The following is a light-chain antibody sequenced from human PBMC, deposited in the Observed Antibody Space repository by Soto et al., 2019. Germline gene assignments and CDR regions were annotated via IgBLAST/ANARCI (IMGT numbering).Light chain of an antibody. J-gene: IGLJ1*01. Sequence: QSALTQPASVSGSPGQSITISCTGTSSDVGAYNYVSWFQQHPDKAPKLMIYEVSNRPSGVSNRFSGSKSGNAASLTISGLPAEDEAYYFCFSFTTSNTHVFGTGTKVTVL. V-gene: IGLV2-14*01. CDR2: EVS. CDR3: FSFTTSNTHV. CDR1: SSDVGAYNY.